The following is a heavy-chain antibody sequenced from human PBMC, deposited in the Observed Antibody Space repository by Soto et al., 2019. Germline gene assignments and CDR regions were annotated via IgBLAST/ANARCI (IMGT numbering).Heavy chain of an antibody. CDR1: VFTFSSHS. V-gene: IGHV3-48*03. J-gene: IGHJ6*02. CDR2: ISLNLQTI. D-gene: IGHD2-2*01. CDR3: TRDLTGYAMDV. Sequence: SLRLSCAASVFTFSSHSMNWCRQAPGKGLEWVSYISLNLQTIYYADSVKGRFTISRDNAKNSLYLQMNTLGAEDTAVYYCTRDLTGYAMDVWGQGTTVTVSS.